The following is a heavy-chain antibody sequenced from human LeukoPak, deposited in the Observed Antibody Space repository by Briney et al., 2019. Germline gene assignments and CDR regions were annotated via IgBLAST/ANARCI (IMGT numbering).Heavy chain of an antibody. J-gene: IGHJ4*02. Sequence: SQTLSLTCTVSGGSISSGDYYWSWFRQPPGKGLEWIGYIYYSGSTYYNPSLKSRVTISVDTSKNQFSLKLSSVTAADTAVYYCASGGQYSGSYRFDCWGQGTLVTVSS. CDR2: IYYSGST. D-gene: IGHD1-26*01. CDR3: ASGGQYSGSYRFDC. V-gene: IGHV4-30-4*01. CDR1: GGSISSGDYY.